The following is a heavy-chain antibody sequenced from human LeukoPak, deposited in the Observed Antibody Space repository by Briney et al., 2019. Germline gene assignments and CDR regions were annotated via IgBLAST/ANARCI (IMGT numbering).Heavy chain of an antibody. CDR1: GGSFSGYY. Sequence: KTSETLSLTCAVYGGSFSGYYWSWIRQPPGKGLEWIGEINHSGSTNYNPSLKSRVTISVDTSKNQFSLKLSSVTAADTAVYYCARELGAHLNWFDPWGQGTLVTVSS. D-gene: IGHD3-16*01. CDR3: ARELGAHLNWFDP. J-gene: IGHJ5*02. V-gene: IGHV4-34*01. CDR2: INHSGST.